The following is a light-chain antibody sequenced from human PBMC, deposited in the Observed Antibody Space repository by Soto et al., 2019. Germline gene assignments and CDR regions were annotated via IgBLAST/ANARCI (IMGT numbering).Light chain of an antibody. Sequence: QSALTQPASVSGSPGQSITISCTGTSGDIGGYNYVSWYQQHPGKAPKLLIYEVSNRPSGVPSRFSGSKSANTASLTISGLQAEDEADYYCSSYTSTSTRVVFGGGTKVTVL. V-gene: IGLV2-14*01. J-gene: IGLJ2*01. CDR3: SSYTSTSTRVV. CDR1: SGDIGGYNY. CDR2: EVS.